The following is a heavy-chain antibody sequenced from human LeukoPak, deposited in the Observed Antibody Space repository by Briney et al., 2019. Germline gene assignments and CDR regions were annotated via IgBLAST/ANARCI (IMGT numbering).Heavy chain of an antibody. CDR2: ISYDGSNK. D-gene: IGHD2-8*02. J-gene: IGHJ4*02. V-gene: IGHV3-30*04. CDR3: ARDYTGCPDY. Sequence: GGSLRLSCAASGFTFSGYAMHWVRQAPGKGLEWVALISYDGSNKFYVDSVWGRFTISRDNSKNTLYLQLNSLRAEDTAVYFCARDYTGCPDYWGQGTLVTVSS. CDR1: GFTFSGYA.